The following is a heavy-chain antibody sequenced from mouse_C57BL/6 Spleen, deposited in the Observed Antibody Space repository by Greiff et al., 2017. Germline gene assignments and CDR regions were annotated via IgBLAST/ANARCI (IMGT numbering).Heavy chain of an antibody. Sequence: EVQGVESGGDLVKPGGSLKLSCAASGFTFSSYGMSWVRQTPDKRLEWVATISSGGSYTYYPDSVKGRFTISRDNAKNTLYLQMSSLKSEDTAMYYCARPPSGTWYCDVWGTGTTVTVSS. D-gene: IGHD4-1*01. CDR2: ISSGGSYT. V-gene: IGHV5-6*01. CDR1: GFTFSSYG. J-gene: IGHJ1*03. CDR3: ARPPSGTWYCDV.